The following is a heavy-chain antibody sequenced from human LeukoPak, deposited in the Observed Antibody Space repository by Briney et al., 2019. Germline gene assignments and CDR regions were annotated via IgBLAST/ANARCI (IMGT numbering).Heavy chain of an antibody. D-gene: IGHD2-15*01. J-gene: IGHJ4*02. CDR3: AKSPPRCSGGSCYGY. CDR2: ISGSGGRT. CDR1: GFTFSSFA. Sequence: GGSLRLSCAASGFTFSSFALSWVRQAPGKGLEWISGISGSGGRTDYADSVKGRFTISRDNSKNTLYLQMSSLRADETALYYCAKSPPRCSGGSCYGYWGQGTLVTVSS. V-gene: IGHV3-23*01.